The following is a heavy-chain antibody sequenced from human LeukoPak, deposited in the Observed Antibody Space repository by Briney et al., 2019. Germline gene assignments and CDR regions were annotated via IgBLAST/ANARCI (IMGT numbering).Heavy chain of an antibody. CDR1: GFTFSDYY. Sequence: GGSLRLSCAASGFTFSDYYMTWIRQAPGKGLEWVSYISDSGSTIYYADSVKGRFTISRDNAKNPLYLQMNSLRAEDTAVYYCAGPLRAWAAAGPFAFWGRGTLVTVSS. D-gene: IGHD6-13*01. CDR2: ISDSGSTI. V-gene: IGHV3-11*01. J-gene: IGHJ4*02. CDR3: AGPLRAWAAAGPFAF.